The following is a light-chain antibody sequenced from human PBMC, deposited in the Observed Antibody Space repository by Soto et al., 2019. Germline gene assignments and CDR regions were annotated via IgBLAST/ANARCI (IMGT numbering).Light chain of an antibody. V-gene: IGLV2-8*01. Sequence: QSALSQPPSASGSPGQSVTISCTGTSSDVGAYDYVSWYQQYPGQAPKLMIYEVTKRPSGVPDRFSGSKSGNTASLTVSGLQAEDEADYYCSSYAGSNNFVVFGGGTKVTVL. CDR1: SSDVGAYDY. CDR2: EVT. CDR3: SSYAGSNNFVV. J-gene: IGLJ3*02.